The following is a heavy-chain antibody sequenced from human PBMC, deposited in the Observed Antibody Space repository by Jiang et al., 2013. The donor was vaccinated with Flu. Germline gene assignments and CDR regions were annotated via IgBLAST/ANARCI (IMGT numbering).Heavy chain of an antibody. CDR2: IDWDDDE. Sequence: KPTQTLTLTCTSSGFSLNTPGMRVSWIRQPPGKAPEWLARIDWDDDEFYSPFLRPRLSISKDTSKNQVVLTMTNMEPADTATYYCTRMGVGAIAYWGMDVWGQGTTVTVS. J-gene: IGHJ6*02. CDR1: GFSLNTPGMR. CDR3: TRMGVGAIAYWGMDV. D-gene: IGHD3-3*01. V-gene: IGHV2-70*04.